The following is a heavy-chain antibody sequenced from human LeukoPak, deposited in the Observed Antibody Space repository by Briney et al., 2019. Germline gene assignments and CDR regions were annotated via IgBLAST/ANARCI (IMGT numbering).Heavy chain of an antibody. D-gene: IGHD3-3*01. CDR1: GFTFSSYA. Sequence: PGGSLRLSCAASGFTFSSYAMSWVRQAPGKGLEWVSTISSIDGSTSYADSVKGRFTISRDNSKNTLHLQMNSLRAEDTAVYYCAKSGGDFWSGYYVYWGQGTLVTVS. V-gene: IGHV3-23*01. CDR3: AKSGGDFWSGYYVY. CDR2: ISSIDGST. J-gene: IGHJ4*02.